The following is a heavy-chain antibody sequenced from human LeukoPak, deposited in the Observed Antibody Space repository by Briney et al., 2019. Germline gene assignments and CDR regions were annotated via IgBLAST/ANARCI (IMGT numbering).Heavy chain of an antibody. CDR3: ARDFLKTSSPYAYDV. D-gene: IGHD2/OR15-2a*01. V-gene: IGHV4-31*03. CDR1: GVPINSPGYS. CDR2: ISYNGDT. Sequence: SDTLSLTCTVSGVPINSPGYSWTWIRQPPGKGLEWVSAISYNGDTSHNPSLNGRISISADTSANQFSLKLTSVTAADTAVYFCARDFLKTSSPYAYDVWGQGTMVIVSS. J-gene: IGHJ3*01.